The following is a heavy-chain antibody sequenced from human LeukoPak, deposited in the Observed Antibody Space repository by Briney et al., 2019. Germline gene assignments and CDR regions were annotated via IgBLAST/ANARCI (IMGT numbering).Heavy chain of an antibody. J-gene: IGHJ4*02. V-gene: IGHV3-64*01. CDR2: ISSNGGNT. CDR3: ARVILTGYYYDS. Sequence: PGGSLRLSCAASGFTFSTYAMHWVRQAPGKGLEFASGISSNGGNTYYANSLKGRFTISRDNSKNTLYLQMGSLRPEDMAVYHCARVILTGYYYDSWGQGTLVTDSS. D-gene: IGHD3-9*01. CDR1: GFTFSTYA.